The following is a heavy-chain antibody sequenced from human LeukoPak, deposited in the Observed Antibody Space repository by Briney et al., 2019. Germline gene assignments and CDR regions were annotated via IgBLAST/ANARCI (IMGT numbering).Heavy chain of an antibody. J-gene: IGHJ4*02. V-gene: IGHV3-30*18. CDR1: GFAFSSYG. Sequence: PGGSLRLSCAASGFAFSSYGMHWVRQAPGKGLEWVAVISYDGSNKYYADSVKGRFTISRDSSKNTLYLQMNSLRAEDTAVYYCAKSTLLGYYFDYWGQGTLVTVSS. D-gene: IGHD3-16*01. CDR3: AKSTLLGYYFDY. CDR2: ISYDGSNK.